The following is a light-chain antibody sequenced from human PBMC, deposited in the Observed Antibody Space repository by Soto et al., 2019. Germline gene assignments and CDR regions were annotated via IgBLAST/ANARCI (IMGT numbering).Light chain of an antibody. V-gene: IGKV3-20*01. CDR2: GAS. Sequence: EMVLTQSPATLSLSPGERATLSCRASQSFTSTSLAWYQQKPGQAPRLLIYGASNRATGIPERFSGSGSGTDFTLTISSLEPEDFAVYYCQQYGTLPITFGQGTRLEIK. CDR3: QQYGTLPIT. CDR1: QSFTSTS. J-gene: IGKJ5*01.